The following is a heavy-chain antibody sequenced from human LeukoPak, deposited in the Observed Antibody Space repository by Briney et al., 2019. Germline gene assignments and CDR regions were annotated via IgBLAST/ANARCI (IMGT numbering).Heavy chain of an antibody. CDR3: TRGRGVVVTRYYYYYYYMDV. D-gene: IGHD3-22*01. CDR2: IRSRAYGGTT. CDR1: GFTFGDYA. J-gene: IGHJ6*03. V-gene: IGHV3-49*04. Sequence: GALRLSCTASGFTFGDYAMSWVRQAPGKELEWVGFIRSRAYGGTTEYAASVKGRFTISRDDSKSIAYLQMNSLKTEDTAVYYCTRGRGVVVTRYYYYYYYMDVWGKGTTVTISS.